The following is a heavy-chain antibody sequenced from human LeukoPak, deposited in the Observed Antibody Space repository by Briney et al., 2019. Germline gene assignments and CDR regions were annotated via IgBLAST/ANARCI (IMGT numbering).Heavy chain of an antibody. Sequence: ASVKVSCKASGYSFTTSDINWVRQATGQGPEWMGWMRTDSGASGYAQRFQGRVTMTRNTSISTAYMELSSLRSEDTAVYYCARADLWFGDRYYYYYYGMDVWGQGTTVTVSS. V-gene: IGHV1-8*01. D-gene: IGHD3-10*01. CDR3: ARADLWFGDRYYYYYYGMDV. J-gene: IGHJ6*02. CDR1: GYSFTTSD. CDR2: MRTDSGAS.